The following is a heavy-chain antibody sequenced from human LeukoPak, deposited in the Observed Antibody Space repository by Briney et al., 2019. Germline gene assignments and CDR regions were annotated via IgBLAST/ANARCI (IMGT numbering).Heavy chain of an antibody. V-gene: IGHV3-30*03. CDR3: ATYCSSTSCLDY. CDR1: GFTFSSYG. J-gene: IGHJ4*02. CDR2: ISYDGSNK. D-gene: IGHD2-2*01. Sequence: GRSLRLSCAASGFTFSSYGMHWVRQAPGKGLEWMAVISYDGSNKYYADSVKGRFTISRDNSKNTLYLQMNSLRAEDTAVYYCATYCSSTSCLDYWGQGTLVTVSS.